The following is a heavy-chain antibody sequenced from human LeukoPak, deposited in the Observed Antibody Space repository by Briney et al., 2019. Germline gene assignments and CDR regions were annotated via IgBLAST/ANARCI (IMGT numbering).Heavy chain of an antibody. CDR2: ISGSGGST. Sequence: GGSLRLSCAASGFTFSSYAMSWVRQAPGKGLEWVSAISGSGGSTYYADSVKGRFTISRDNSKNTLYLQMNSLRAEDTAVYYRAKDPTYYYDSSGYKTPPPFDYWGQGTLVTVSS. V-gene: IGHV3-23*01. CDR3: AKDPTYYYDSSGYKTPPPFDY. J-gene: IGHJ4*02. D-gene: IGHD3-22*01. CDR1: GFTFSSYA.